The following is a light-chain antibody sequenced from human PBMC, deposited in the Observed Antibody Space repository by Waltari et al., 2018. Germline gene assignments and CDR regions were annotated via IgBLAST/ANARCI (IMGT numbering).Light chain of an antibody. CDR1: QSVGRF. J-gene: IGKJ5*01. CDR3: QHRGNWPLLA. CDR2: DAS. V-gene: IGKV3-11*01. Sequence: EIVLAQSPATLSLSPGERATLSSRASQSVGRFLAWYQRKPGQAPRLLIYDASDRATGTPARFSGSGSGTDFTLTISSLEPEDFAVYYCQHRGNWPLLAFGQGTRLEIK.